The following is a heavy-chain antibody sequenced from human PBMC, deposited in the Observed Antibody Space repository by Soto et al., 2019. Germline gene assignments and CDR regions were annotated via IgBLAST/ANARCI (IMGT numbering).Heavy chain of an antibody. Sequence: QVQLQESGPGLVKPSETLSLTCSVSGGSITSHYCSWFRQPPGKGLEWIGYIHHSGSTSYNPSLKSRVPMSVDTSKNQFSRKVSSVTAADTALYYCARQGFGQLHGLVDVWGPGTTVTVSS. CDR2: IHHSGST. CDR1: GGSITSHY. D-gene: IGHD3-10*01. V-gene: IGHV4-59*08. CDR3: ARQGFGQLHGLVDV. J-gene: IGHJ6*02.